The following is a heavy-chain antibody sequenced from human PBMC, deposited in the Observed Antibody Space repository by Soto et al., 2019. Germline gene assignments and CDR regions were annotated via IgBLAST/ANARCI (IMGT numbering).Heavy chain of an antibody. Sequence: ASLKVSCKASGYTFTRYGISWVRQAPGRGLEWMGWISGYNGDTKYAQKFQGRVTMTIDTSTTTVYMELRSLTSDDTAVYYCAKNGQPPYYYYGMDVWGQGTTVTVSS. J-gene: IGHJ6*02. CDR3: AKNGQPPYYYYGMDV. CDR2: ISGYNGDT. CDR1: GYTFTRYG. D-gene: IGHD2-8*01. V-gene: IGHV1-18*01.